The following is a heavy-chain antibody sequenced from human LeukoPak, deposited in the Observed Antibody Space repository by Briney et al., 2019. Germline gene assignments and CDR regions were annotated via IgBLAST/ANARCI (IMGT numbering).Heavy chain of an antibody. J-gene: IGHJ4*02. CDR3: ASYDNAGNYYHNY. V-gene: IGHV3-73*01. D-gene: IGHD3-22*01. Sequence: PGRSLRLSCAASGFTFSSYAMHWVRQASGKGLEWVGRIRTKSNNFATTYGATLNGRVTISRDDSKNTASLHMSGLKTEDTATYFCASYDNAGNYYHNYWGRGTLVTVSS. CDR1: GFTFSSYA. CDR2: IRTKSNNFAT.